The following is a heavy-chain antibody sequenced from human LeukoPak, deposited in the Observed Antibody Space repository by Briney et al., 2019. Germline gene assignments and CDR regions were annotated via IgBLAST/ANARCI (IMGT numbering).Heavy chain of an antibody. J-gene: IGHJ4*02. Sequence: SETLSLTCAVYGGSFSGYYWSWIRQPPGKGLEWIGEINHSGSTNYNPSLKSRVTISVDTSKNQFSLKLSSVTAADTAVYYCARERNVLLWFGELLGYFDYWDQGTLVTVSS. CDR2: INHSGST. V-gene: IGHV4-34*01. D-gene: IGHD3-10*01. CDR1: GGSFSGYY. CDR3: ARERNVLLWFGELLGYFDY.